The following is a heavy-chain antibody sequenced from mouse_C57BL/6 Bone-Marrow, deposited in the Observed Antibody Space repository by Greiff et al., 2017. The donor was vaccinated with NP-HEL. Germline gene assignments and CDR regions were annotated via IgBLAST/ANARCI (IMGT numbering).Heavy chain of an antibody. CDR3: ARHEDGVTTAGYAMDY. CDR2: FYPGSGSI. D-gene: IGHD2-2*01. CDR1: GYTFTEYT. J-gene: IGHJ4*01. Sequence: VQLQQSGAELVKPGASVKLSCKASGYTFTEYTIHWVKQRSGQGLEWIGWFYPGSGSIKYNENFKDKATLTAAKSSSTVYMELSRLTSEDSAVYFCARHEDGVTTAGYAMDYWGQGTSVTVSS. V-gene: IGHV1-62-2*01.